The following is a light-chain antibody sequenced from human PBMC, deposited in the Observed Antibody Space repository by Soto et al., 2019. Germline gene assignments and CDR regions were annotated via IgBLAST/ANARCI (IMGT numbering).Light chain of an antibody. CDR2: AAS. CDR3: HQSHSVPLD. J-gene: IGKJ2*01. V-gene: IGKV1-39*01. Sequence: IQVSQSPPSLSASVGDRVTIICRASRSIDRYINWYQQEPGKAPRLLIYAASTLQSGVPSRFSGSGFGTDFTLTISNLQPEDVATYYCHQSHSVPLDFGQGTKLEIK. CDR1: RSIDRY.